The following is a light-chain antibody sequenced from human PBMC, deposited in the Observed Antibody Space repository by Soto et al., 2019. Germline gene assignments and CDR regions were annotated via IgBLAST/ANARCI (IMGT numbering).Light chain of an antibody. J-gene: IGKJ4*01. V-gene: IGKV3-15*01. CDR1: QSVGSD. CDR3: QQYNSWPLT. CDR2: DVS. Sequence: EIVMTQSPATLSVSPGERATLSCRASQSVGSDLAWYQQKPGRTPSLLIYDVSTRATGIPARFSGSGSGTGFTLTISSLQSEDFAVYYCQQYNSWPLTFGGGTKVEIK.